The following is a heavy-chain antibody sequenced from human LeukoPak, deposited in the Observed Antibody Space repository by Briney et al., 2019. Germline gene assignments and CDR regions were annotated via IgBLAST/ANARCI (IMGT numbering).Heavy chain of an antibody. D-gene: IGHD2-2*01. Sequence: ASVKVSCKASGYTFTGYYIHWVRQAPGQGREWMGRISPKSGGTNYAQKFQGRVTMTSDTSISTAYMELSRLRSDDTAVYYCARDGNTSPYYMDVWGKGTTVTVPS. CDR3: ARDGNTSPYYMDV. J-gene: IGHJ6*03. V-gene: IGHV1-2*06. CDR1: GYTFTGYY. CDR2: ISPKSGGT.